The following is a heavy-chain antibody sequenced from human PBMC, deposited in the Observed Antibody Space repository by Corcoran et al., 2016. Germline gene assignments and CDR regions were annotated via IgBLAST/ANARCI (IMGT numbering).Heavy chain of an antibody. D-gene: IGHD3-22*01. CDR1: GYTFTSYG. CDR2: ISAYNGNT. J-gene: IGHJ4*02. V-gene: IGHV1-18*01. Sequence: QVQLVQSGAEVKKPGASVKVSCKASGYTFTSYGISWVRQAPGQGPEWMGWISAYNGNTNYAQKLQGRVTMTTDTSTSTAYMELRSLRSDDTVVYYCASSGDSSGYYYYFDYWGQGTLVTVSS. CDR3: ASSGDSSGYYYYFDY.